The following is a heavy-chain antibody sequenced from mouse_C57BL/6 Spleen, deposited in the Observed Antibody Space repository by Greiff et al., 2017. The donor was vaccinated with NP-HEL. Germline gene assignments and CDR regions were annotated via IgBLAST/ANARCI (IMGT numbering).Heavy chain of an antibody. J-gene: IGHJ1*03. CDR2: ISSGSSTI. CDR1: GFTFSDYG. Sequence: EVKLMESGGGLVKPGGSLKLSCAASGFTFSDYGMHWVRQAPEKGLEWVAYISSGSSTIYYADTVKGRFTISRDNAKNTLFLQMTSLRSEDTAMYYCARRRDYYGSWYFDVWGTGTTVTVSS. V-gene: IGHV5-17*01. CDR3: ARRRDYYGSWYFDV. D-gene: IGHD1-1*01.